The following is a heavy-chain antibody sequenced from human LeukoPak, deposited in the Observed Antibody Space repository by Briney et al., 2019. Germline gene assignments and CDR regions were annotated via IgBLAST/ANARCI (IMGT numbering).Heavy chain of an antibody. J-gene: IGHJ3*02. CDR1: GGTFSSYA. CDR3: ARDLAYITPRYNAFDI. CDR2: IIPIFGTA. D-gene: IGHD4-23*01. Sequence: ASVKVSCKASGGTFSSYAIGWVRQAPGQGLEWMGGIIPIFGTANYAQKFQGRVTITADESTSTAYMELSSLRSEDTAVYYCARDLAYITPRYNAFDIWGQGTMVTVSS. V-gene: IGHV1-69*13.